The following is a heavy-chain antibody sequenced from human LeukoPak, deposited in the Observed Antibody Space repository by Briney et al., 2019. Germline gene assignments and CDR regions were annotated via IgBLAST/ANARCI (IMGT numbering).Heavy chain of an antibody. CDR2: IRYDGSNK. CDR1: GFTFSSYG. CDR3: AKDSRPRITMVRGVYNWFDP. V-gene: IGHV3-30*02. Sequence: PGGSLRLSCAASGFTFSSYGMHWVRQAPGKGLEWVAFIRYDGSNKYYADSVKGRFTISRDNSKNTLYLQMNSLRAEDTAVYYCAKDSRPRITMVRGVYNWFDPWGQGTLVTVSS. D-gene: IGHD3-10*01. J-gene: IGHJ5*02.